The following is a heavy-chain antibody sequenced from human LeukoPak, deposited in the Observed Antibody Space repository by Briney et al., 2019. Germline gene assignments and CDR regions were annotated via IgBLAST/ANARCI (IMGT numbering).Heavy chain of an antibody. CDR1: GFTFSSYA. CDR2: ISGSGGGT. CDR3: AKGYDHNDDGGYYSRPDAFDL. Sequence: GGSLRLSCAASGFTFSSYAMSWVRQVPGKGLEWVSAISGSGGGTFYTDSVKGRFTISRDNSKSTLLLQMNSLRAADTAIYYCAKGYDHNDDGGYYSRPDAFDLWGQGTMVTVSS. J-gene: IGHJ3*01. V-gene: IGHV3-23*01. D-gene: IGHD3-22*01.